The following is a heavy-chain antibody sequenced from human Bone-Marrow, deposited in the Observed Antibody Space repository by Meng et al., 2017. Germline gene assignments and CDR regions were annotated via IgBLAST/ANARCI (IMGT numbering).Heavy chain of an antibody. D-gene: IGHD1-20*01. J-gene: IGHJ4*02. CDR3: ARGRVTGTSWGENDY. Sequence: QLQLQGSGPGLVKPSETLSLTCTVSYDSISSSSYFWGWVRQPPGKGLESIGSIYYSGSTYYNPSLKSRVTISLDTSKKQFSLKLTSVTAADTAVYYCARGRVTGTSWGENDYWGQGTLVTVSS. CDR2: IYYSGST. CDR1: YDSISSSSYF. V-gene: IGHV4-39*07.